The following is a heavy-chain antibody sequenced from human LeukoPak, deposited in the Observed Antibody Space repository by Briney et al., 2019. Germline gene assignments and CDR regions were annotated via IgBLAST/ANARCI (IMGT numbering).Heavy chain of an antibody. J-gene: IGHJ6*02. V-gene: IGHV1-2*02. CDR2: INPNSGGT. CDR1: GYTFTGYY. CDR3: AREAYCSSTSCPTDYYYGMDV. D-gene: IGHD2-2*01. Sequence: ASVKVSCKASGYTFTGYYMHWVRQAPGQGLEWMGWINPNSGGTNYAQKFQGRVTMTRNTSISTAYMELSRLRSDDTAVYYCAREAYCSSTSCPTDYYYGMDVWGQGTTVTVSS.